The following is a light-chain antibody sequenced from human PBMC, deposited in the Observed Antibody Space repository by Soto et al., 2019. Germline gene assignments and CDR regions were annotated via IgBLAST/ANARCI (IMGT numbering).Light chain of an antibody. V-gene: IGKV1-39*01. CDR1: QTISSL. Sequence: DIQMTQSPSTLSGSVGDRVTITCRASQTISSLLAWYQHKPGKAPTLLIYAASTLQSGVPSRFSGSGSGTDFTLTISNLQPEDFATYYCQQSYSTLPITFGQGTRLEIK. CDR2: AAS. CDR3: QQSYSTLPIT. J-gene: IGKJ5*01.